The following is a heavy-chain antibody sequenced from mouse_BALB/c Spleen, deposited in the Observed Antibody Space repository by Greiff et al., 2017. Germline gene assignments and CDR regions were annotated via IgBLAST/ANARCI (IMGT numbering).Heavy chain of an antibody. CDR3: AREGVTTATEFDY. CDR2: IYPGNVNT. CDR1: GYTFTSYY. D-gene: IGHD1-2*01. J-gene: IGHJ2*01. Sequence: VQLQQSGPELVKPGASVRISCKASGYTFTSYYIHWVKQRPGQGLEWIGWIYPGNVNTKYNEKFKGKATLTADKSSSTAYMQLSSLTSEDSAVYFCAREGVTTATEFDYWGQGTTLTVSS. V-gene: IGHV1S56*01.